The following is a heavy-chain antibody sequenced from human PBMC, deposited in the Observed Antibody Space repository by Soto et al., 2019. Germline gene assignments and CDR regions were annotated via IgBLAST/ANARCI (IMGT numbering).Heavy chain of an antibody. J-gene: IGHJ4*02. D-gene: IGHD5-12*01. CDR1: GFTYSSYA. Sequence: GGSLRLSCAASGFTYSSYAMNWVRQAPGKGLEWVSAISGSADSTYYADSVKGRFTISRDNSKNTLYLQMNSLRAEDTAVYYCAKDRGGGFSGYDLGSFDYWGQGTLVTVS. CDR3: AKDRGGGFSGYDLGSFDY. V-gene: IGHV3-23*01. CDR2: ISGSADST.